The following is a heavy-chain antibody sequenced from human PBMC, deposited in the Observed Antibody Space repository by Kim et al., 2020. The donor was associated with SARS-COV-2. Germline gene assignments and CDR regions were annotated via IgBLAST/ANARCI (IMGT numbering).Heavy chain of an antibody. CDR3: ARGGKYYYDSSGYYPYHYYGMDV. Sequence: ASVKVSCKASGYTFTSYGISWVRQAPGQGLEWMGWISAYNGNTNYAQKLQGRVTMTTDTSTSTAYMELRSLRSDDTAVYYCARGGKYYYDSSGYYPYHYYGMDVWGQATTVTVSS. J-gene: IGHJ6*02. V-gene: IGHV1-18*01. D-gene: IGHD3-22*01. CDR1: GYTFTSYG. CDR2: ISAYNGNT.